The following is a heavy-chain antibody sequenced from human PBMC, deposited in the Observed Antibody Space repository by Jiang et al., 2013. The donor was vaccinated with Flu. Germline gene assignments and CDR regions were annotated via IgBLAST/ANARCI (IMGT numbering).Heavy chain of an antibody. V-gene: IGHV4-59*01. J-gene: IGHJ4*02. CDR2: IYYSGST. Sequence: VQLVESGPGLVKPSETLSLTCTVSGGSISGYYWSWIRQPPGKGLEWIGNIYYSGSTNYNPSLKSRVTISVDTSKNQFSLKLSSVTAADTAVYYCARRASGWLYYFDYWGQGTLVTVSS. CDR3: ARRASGWLYYFDY. CDR1: GGSISGYY. D-gene: IGHD6-19*01.